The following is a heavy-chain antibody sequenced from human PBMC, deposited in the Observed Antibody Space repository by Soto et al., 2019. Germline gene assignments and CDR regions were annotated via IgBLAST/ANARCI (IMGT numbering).Heavy chain of an antibody. D-gene: IGHD4-17*01. CDR1: GFTFSDYY. V-gene: IGHV3-11*06. CDR2: ISSSSSYT. Sequence: QVQLVESGGGLVKPGGPLRLSCAASGFTFSDYYMSWIRQAPGKGLEWVSYISSSSSYTNYPDSVKGRFTISRDNAKNSLYLQMNSLRAEDTAVYYCARDPTDLYYFDYWGQGTLVTVSS. J-gene: IGHJ4*02. CDR3: ARDPTDLYYFDY.